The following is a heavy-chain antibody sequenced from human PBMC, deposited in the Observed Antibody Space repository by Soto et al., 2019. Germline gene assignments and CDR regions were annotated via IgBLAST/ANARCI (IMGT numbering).Heavy chain of an antibody. CDR2: IYYSGST. V-gene: IGHV4-31*03. Sequence: PSETLSLTCTVSGGSISSGGYYWSWIRQHPGKGLEWIGYIYYSGSTYYNPSLKSRVTISVDTSKNQFSLKLSSVTAADTAVYYCARTYCSGGSCLAYYFDYWGQGTLVTVSS. CDR3: ARTYCSGGSCLAYYFDY. J-gene: IGHJ4*02. D-gene: IGHD2-15*01. CDR1: GGSISSGGYY.